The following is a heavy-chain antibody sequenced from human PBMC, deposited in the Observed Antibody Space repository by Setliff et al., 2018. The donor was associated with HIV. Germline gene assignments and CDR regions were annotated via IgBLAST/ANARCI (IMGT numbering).Heavy chain of an antibody. CDR3: AREEKEERVLDH. CDR1: GYTFTGYF. CDR2: INPNSGDT. J-gene: IGHJ5*02. D-gene: IGHD3-10*01. Sequence: GASVKVSCKASGYTFTGYFIHLLRQAPGQGLEWMGRINPNSGDTNYAQKFQGRVTMTRDTSITTAYMDLSRLTSDDTAVYYCAREEKEERVLDHWGQGTLVTV. V-gene: IGHV1-2*06.